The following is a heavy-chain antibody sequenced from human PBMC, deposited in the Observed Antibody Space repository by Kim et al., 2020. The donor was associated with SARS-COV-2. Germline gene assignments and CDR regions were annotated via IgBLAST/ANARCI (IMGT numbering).Heavy chain of an antibody. CDR2: ISGDGSST. J-gene: IGHJ6*02. D-gene: IGHD1-26*01. CDR1: GFTFSSYG. V-gene: IGHV3-33*01. Sequence: GGSLRLSCAASGFTFSSYGMHWVRQAPGKGLEWVSGISGDGSSTYYADSVKGRFTISRDNSKNTLYLQMNSLRAEDTAVYYCARDLLVGAPSYGMDVWGQGTTVPVS. CDR3: ARDLLVGAPSYGMDV.